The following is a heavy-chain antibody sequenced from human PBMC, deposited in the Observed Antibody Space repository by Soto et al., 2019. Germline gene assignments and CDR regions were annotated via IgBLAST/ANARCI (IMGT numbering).Heavy chain of an antibody. J-gene: IGHJ4*02. V-gene: IGHV3-15*07. D-gene: IGHD1-20*01. CDR1: GFSFSDAW. Sequence: EVQLAVSGGGFVKPGGSLRLSCAVSGFSFSDAWLNWVRQAPGKGLEWVGRIKTKSDSAATDYAAPVKGSFIISIDNSKLALILQLNSPQAEDTAGYYCTPVLQNRRYTWTAFWGQGTLVTASS. CDR3: TPVLQNRRYTWTAF. CDR2: IKTKSDSAAT.